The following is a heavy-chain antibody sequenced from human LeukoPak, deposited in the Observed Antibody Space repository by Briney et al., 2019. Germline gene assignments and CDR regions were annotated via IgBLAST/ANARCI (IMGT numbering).Heavy chain of an antibody. CDR2: ISGSGGST. CDR3: AGGDSSSPRVYYYYMDV. J-gene: IGHJ6*03. CDR1: GFTFSSYA. V-gene: IGHV3-23*01. D-gene: IGHD6-6*01. Sequence: PGGSLRLSCAASGFTFSSYAMSWVRQAPGKGLEWVSAISGSGGSTYYADSVKGRFTISRDNSKNTLYLQMNSLRAEDTAVYYCAGGDSSSPRVYYYYMDVWGKGTTVTVSS.